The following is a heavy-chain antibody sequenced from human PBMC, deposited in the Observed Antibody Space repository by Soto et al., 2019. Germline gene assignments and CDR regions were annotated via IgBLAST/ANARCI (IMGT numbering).Heavy chain of an antibody. J-gene: IGHJ6*02. V-gene: IGHV5-51*01. CDR2: IYPGDSDT. CDR1: GYSFTSYW. D-gene: IGHD3-3*01. CDR3: ARLKAIFGVVIRSNYYYGMDV. Sequence: GESLKISCKGSGYSFTSYWIGWVRQMPGKGLEWMGIIYPGDSDTRYSPSFQGQVTISADKSISTAYLQWSSLKASDTAMYYCARLKAIFGVVIRSNYYYGMDVWGQGTTVTVPS.